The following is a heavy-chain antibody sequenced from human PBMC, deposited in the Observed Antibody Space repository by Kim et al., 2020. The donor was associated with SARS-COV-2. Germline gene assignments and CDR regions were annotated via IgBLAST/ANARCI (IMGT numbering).Heavy chain of an antibody. CDR3: AREDTRGPYLTFDY. V-gene: IGHV4-4*07. D-gene: IGHD5-18*01. Sequence: NPSLKSRVTMSVDTSKSQFSLELCAVTAADTAVYYCAREDTRGPYLTFDYWGQGTLVTVSS. J-gene: IGHJ4*02.